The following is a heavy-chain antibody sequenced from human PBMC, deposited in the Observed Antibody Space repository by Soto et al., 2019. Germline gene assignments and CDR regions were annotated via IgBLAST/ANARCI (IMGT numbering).Heavy chain of an antibody. Sequence: ASVKGSCKGFESGLRIYDSSWGRQATGQGLEWMGWMNPNSGNTGYALKFQGRVSMTRNTSIYTVYLELSSLASDDTAVYYCVRMASSETLNWFDPWGQGTLVTVSS. CDR2: MNPNSGNT. CDR1: ESGLRIYD. CDR3: VRMASSETLNWFDP. V-gene: IGHV1-8*01. D-gene: IGHD3-16*01. J-gene: IGHJ5*02.